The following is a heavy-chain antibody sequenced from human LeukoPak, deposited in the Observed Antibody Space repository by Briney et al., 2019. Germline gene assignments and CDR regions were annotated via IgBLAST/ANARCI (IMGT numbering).Heavy chain of an antibody. V-gene: IGHV3-48*03. CDR1: GFTFSSYE. D-gene: IGHD3-10*01. CDR2: ISATGATI. Sequence: GGSLRLSCAASGFTFSSYEMKWARQAPGKGLVWVSYISATGATIYYADSVKGRFTIARDDAKNSLYLQMNSLRVEDTAVYYCARRRGGWFDPWGQGTLVTVSS. J-gene: IGHJ5*02. CDR3: ARRRGGWFDP.